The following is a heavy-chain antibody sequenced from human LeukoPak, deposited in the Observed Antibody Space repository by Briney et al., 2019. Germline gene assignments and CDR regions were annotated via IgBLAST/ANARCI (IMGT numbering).Heavy chain of an antibody. V-gene: IGHV4-34*01. CDR2: INHSGST. CDR3: ARARLELRLSDV. Sequence: PSETLSLTCAVYGGSFSGYYWSWIRQPPGKGLEWIGEINHSGSTNYNPSLKSRVTISVDTSKNQFSLKLSSVTAADTAVYYCARARLELRLSDVWGKGTTVTVSS. CDR1: GGSFSGYY. J-gene: IGHJ6*04. D-gene: IGHD1-7*01.